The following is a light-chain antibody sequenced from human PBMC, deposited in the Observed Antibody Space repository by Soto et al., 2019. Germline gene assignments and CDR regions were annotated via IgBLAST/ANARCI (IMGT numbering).Light chain of an antibody. CDR1: QDLTDRY. CDR3: QQSYSIPFT. V-gene: IGKV3-20*01. Sequence: EIVLTQSPGTLSLSPGERATLSCRANQDLTDRYLAWYQQKPAQAPRLLIYGASSRATGIPDRFSGSGSGTDFTLTISRLEPEDFATYYCQQSYSIPFTFGQGTNLEIK. J-gene: IGKJ2*01. CDR2: GAS.